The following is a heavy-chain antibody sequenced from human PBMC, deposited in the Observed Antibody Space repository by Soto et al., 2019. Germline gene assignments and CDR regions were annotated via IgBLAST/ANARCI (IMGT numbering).Heavy chain of an antibody. J-gene: IGHJ4*02. CDR2: IYHSGST. CDR3: ATGIFGGYPFDY. Sequence: ASETLSLTCTVSGGSISSGGYSWSWIRQPPGKGLEWIGYIYHSGSTYYNPSLKSRVTISVDRSKNQFSLKLSSVTAADTAVYYCATGIFGGYPFDYWGQGTLVTVSS. D-gene: IGHD3-3*01. CDR1: GGSISSGGYS. V-gene: IGHV4-30-2*01.